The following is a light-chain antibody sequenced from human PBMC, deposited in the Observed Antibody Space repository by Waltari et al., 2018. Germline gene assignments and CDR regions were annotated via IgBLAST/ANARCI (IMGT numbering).Light chain of an antibody. CDR2: QDS. CDR1: KLGDKY. V-gene: IGLV3-1*01. CDR3: QAWDSSTYV. J-gene: IGLJ1*01. Sequence: SYELTQPPSVAVSPEQTASLTCSGGKLGDKYACWYQQKPGQSPVLVIYQDSKRPSGIPERFSGSNSGNTATLTISGTQAMDEADYYCQAWDSSTYVFGTGTKVTVL.